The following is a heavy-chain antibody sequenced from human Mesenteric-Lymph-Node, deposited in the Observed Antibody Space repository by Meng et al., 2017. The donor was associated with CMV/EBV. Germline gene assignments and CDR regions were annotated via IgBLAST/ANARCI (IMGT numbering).Heavy chain of an antibody. CDR1: SSGGYY. D-gene: IGHD6-13*01. J-gene: IGHJ5*02. V-gene: IGHV4-31*02. CDR2: IYYSGST. CDR3: ARQDIAAAGTPGGTNWFDP. Sequence: SSGGYYWSWIRQHPGKGLEWIGYIYYSGSTYYNPSLKSRVTISVDTSKNQFSLKLSSVTAADTAVYYCARQDIAAAGTPGGTNWFDPWGQGTLVTVSS.